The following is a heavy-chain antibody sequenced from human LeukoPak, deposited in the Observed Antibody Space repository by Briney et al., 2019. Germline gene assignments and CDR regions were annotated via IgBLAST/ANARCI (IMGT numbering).Heavy chain of an antibody. J-gene: IGHJ4*02. D-gene: IGHD2-21*02. V-gene: IGHV4-59*12. CDR3: ASMYCGGDCPSNFDY. CDR1: GGSISSYY. CDR2: IYYSGST. Sequence: SETLSLTCTVSGGSISSYYWSWIRQPPGKGLEWIGYIYYSGSTNYNPSLKSRVTISVDTSKNQFSLKLSSVTAADTAVYYCASMYCGGDCPSNFDYWGQGTLVTVSS.